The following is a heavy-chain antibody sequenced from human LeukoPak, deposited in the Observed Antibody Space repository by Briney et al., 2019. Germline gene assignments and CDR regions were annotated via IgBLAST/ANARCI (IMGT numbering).Heavy chain of an antibody. J-gene: IGHJ3*02. V-gene: IGHV4-4*07. CDR1: GGSISSYY. CDR3: ASGYCGGACQLGGVDM. D-gene: IGHD2-21*02. Sequence: PSETLSLTCTVSGGSISSYYWSWIRQPAGKGLEWIGRIYTSGSTNYNPSLKSRVTISLDTSGNQFSLKLSSVTAADTAVYYCASGYCGGACQLGGVDMWGQGTMVTVSS. CDR2: IYTSGST.